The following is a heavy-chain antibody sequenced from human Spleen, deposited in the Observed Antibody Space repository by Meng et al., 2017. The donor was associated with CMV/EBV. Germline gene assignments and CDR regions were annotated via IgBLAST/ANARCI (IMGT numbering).Heavy chain of an antibody. D-gene: IGHD2-21*01. Sequence: ASVKVSCKASGGSFNSYVIIWVRQAPGQGLEWMGWINPNSGGTNYAQKFQGRVTMTRNTSISTAYMELSRLRSDDTAVYYCARGVAYCGGDCYFDAFDIWGQGTMVTVSS. J-gene: IGHJ3*02. CDR3: ARGVAYCGGDCYFDAFDI. CDR1: GGSFNSYV. V-gene: IGHV1-2*02. CDR2: INPNSGGT.